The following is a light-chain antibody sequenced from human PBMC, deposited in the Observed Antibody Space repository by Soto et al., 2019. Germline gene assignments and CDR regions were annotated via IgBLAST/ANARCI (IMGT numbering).Light chain of an antibody. CDR3: NSYTSSSTWV. CDR2: EVS. CDR1: SSDVGGYNY. J-gene: IGLJ3*02. V-gene: IGLV2-14*01. Sequence: QSVLTQPASVSGSPGQSITISCTGTSSDVGGYNYVSWYQQHPGKAPKLMIYEVSNRPSGVSNRISGSKSGNTASLTISGLQAEDEADYYCNSYTSSSTWVFGGGTKVTVL.